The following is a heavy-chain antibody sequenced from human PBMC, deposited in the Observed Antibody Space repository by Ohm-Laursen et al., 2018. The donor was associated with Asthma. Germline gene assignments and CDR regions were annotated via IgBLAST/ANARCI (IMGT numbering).Heavy chain of an antibody. Sequence: SQTLSLTCSVSGASITSAPYYWNWIRQHPGRGLEWIGYIYYSWSTYYNPSLESRVTISLDSSKNQFSLKLSSVTAADTAVYYCARGVRFRGAFDIWGQGTMVTVSS. CDR2: IYYSWST. J-gene: IGHJ3*02. CDR3: ARGVRFRGAFDI. CDR1: GASITSAPYY. V-gene: IGHV4-31*03. D-gene: IGHD2-21*01.